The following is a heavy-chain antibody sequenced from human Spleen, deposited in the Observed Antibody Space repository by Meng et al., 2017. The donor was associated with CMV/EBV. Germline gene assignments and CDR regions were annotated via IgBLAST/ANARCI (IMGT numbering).Heavy chain of an antibody. CDR1: GFTLSPFS. CDR3: ARDEGNYYFDN. V-gene: IGHV3-21*01. D-gene: IGHD2/OR15-2a*01. J-gene: IGHJ4*02. CDR2: ISSSGSYI. Sequence: GESLKISCVASGFTLSPFSMNWVRQTTGKGLEWVSSISSSGSYIHYADSVNGRFTISRDNSKNTLYLQMNSLRAEDTAVYYCARDEGNYYFDNWGQGTPVTVSS.